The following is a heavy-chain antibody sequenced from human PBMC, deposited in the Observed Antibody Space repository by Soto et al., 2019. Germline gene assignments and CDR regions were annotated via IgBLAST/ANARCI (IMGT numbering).Heavy chain of an antibody. J-gene: IGHJ6*02. CDR2: FDPEDGET. CDR1: GYTLTELS. V-gene: IGHV1-24*01. D-gene: IGHD2-15*01. CDR3: ARKYCSGGSCYYGMDV. Sequence: VASVKVSCKVSGYTLTELSMHWVRQAPGKGLEWMGGFDPEDGETNYAQKFQGRVTITADESTSTAYMELSSLRSEDTAVYYCARKYCSGGSCYYGMDVWGQGTTVTVSS.